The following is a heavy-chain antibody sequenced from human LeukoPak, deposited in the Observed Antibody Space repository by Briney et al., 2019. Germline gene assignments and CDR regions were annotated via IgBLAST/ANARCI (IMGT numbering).Heavy chain of an antibody. CDR3: ASRKDDYGRYYFDY. D-gene: IGHD4-17*01. V-gene: IGHV1-69*13. J-gene: IGHJ4*02. CDR1: GGTFSSYA. Sequence: ASVKVSCKASGGTFSSYAISWVRQAPGQGLEWMGGIIPIFGTANYAQKFQGRVTITADESTSTAYMELSSLRSEDTAVYYCASRKDDYGRYYFDYWGQGTLVTVSS. CDR2: IIPIFGTA.